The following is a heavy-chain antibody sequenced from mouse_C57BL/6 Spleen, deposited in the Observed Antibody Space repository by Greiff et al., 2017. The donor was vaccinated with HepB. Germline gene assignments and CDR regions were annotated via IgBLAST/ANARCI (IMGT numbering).Heavy chain of an antibody. CDR1: GYTFTDYY. V-gene: IGHV1-26*01. CDR2: INPNNGGT. CDR3: ERGGYAMDY. Sequence: EVQLQQSGPELVKPGASVKISCKASGYTFTDYYMNWVKQSHGKSLEWIGDINPNNGGTSYNQKFKGKATLTVDKSSSTAYMELRSLTSEDSAVYYCERGGYAMDYWGQGTSVTVSS. J-gene: IGHJ4*01.